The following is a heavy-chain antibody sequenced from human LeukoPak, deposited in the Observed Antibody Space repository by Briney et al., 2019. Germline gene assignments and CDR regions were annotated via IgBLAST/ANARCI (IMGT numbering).Heavy chain of an antibody. J-gene: IGHJ4*02. CDR1: GGSISSYS. CDR2: IYYSGST. CDR3: ARYRDGYNYFDY. V-gene: IGHV4-59*01. Sequence: SETLSLTCTVSGGSISSYSWSWIRQPPGKGLEWIGYIYYSGSTNYNPSLKSRVTISVDTSKNQFSLKLSSVTAADTAVYYCARYRDGYNYFDYWGQGTLVTVSS. D-gene: IGHD5-24*01.